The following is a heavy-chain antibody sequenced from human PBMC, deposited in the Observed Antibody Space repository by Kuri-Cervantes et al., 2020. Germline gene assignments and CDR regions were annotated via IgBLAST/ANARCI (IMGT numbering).Heavy chain of an antibody. J-gene: IGHJ4*02. Sequence: ASVKVSCKASGYAFTDYYMHWVRQAPGQGLEWMGWINPNSGGTNYAQKFQGWVTMTRDTSITTAYMELSSLRSEDTAVYYCARGLMRKDITMVRGVIAYWGQGTLVTVSS. CDR2: INPNSGGT. CDR3: ARGLMRKDITMVRGVIAY. CDR1: GYAFTDYY. D-gene: IGHD3-10*01. V-gene: IGHV1-2*04.